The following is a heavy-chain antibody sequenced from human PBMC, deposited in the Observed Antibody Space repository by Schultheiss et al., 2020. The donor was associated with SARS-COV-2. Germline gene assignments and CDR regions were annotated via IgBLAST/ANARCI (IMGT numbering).Heavy chain of an antibody. CDR2: IYTGDSDT. CDR1: GYSFTSYW. V-gene: IGHV5-51*01. Sequence: GGSLRLSCKGSGYSFTSYWIGWVRQMPGKGLEWMGIIYTGDSDTRYSPSFQGQVTISADKSISTAYLQWMSLKASDTAMYYCATTLTAMATQKHFDYWGQGTLVTVAS. D-gene: IGHD5-18*01. CDR3: ATTLTAMATQKHFDY. J-gene: IGHJ4*02.